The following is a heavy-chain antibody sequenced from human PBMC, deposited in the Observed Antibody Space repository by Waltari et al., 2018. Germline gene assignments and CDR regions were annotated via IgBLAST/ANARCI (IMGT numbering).Heavy chain of an antibody. CDR3: ASGLVVPAATHHYYYYYGMDV. D-gene: IGHD2-2*01. CDR2: INPSGGST. J-gene: IGHJ6*02. CDR1: GYTFTSYY. Sequence: QVQLVQSGAEVKKPGASVKVSCKASGYTFTSYYMHWVRQAPGQGLEWMGIINPSGGSTSYAQKFQGRVTMTRDTSTSTIYMELSSLRSEDTAVYYCASGLVVPAATHHYYYYYGMDVWGQGTTVTVSS. V-gene: IGHV1-46*01.